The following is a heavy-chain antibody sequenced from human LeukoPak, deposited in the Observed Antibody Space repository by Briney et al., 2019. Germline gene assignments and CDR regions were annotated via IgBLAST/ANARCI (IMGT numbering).Heavy chain of an antibody. V-gene: IGHV4-39*07. J-gene: IGHJ4*02. CDR3: ARESPLGNSGSYLFDS. CDR2: IYYSGST. D-gene: IGHD3-10*01. Sequence: SETLSLTCSVSGGSISSSCYYWGWIRQPPGKGLEWIGSIYYSGSTNYNPSLTSRVTISADTSKNQFSLKLSSVTAADTAVYYCARESPLGNSGSYLFDSWGQGTLVTVSS. CDR1: GGSISSSCYY.